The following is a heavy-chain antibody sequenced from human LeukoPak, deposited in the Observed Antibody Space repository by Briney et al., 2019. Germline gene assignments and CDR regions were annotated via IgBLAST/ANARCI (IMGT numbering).Heavy chain of an antibody. CDR2: INRSGST. Sequence: PSETLSLTCAVYGGSFSGYYWSWIRQPPGKGLEWIGEINRSGSTNYNPSLKSRVTISVDTSKNQFSLKLSSVTAADTAVYYCARGVELFGVVNPLWFDPWGQGTLVTVSS. D-gene: IGHD3-3*01. V-gene: IGHV4-34*01. CDR1: GGSFSGYY. CDR3: ARGVELFGVVNPLWFDP. J-gene: IGHJ5*02.